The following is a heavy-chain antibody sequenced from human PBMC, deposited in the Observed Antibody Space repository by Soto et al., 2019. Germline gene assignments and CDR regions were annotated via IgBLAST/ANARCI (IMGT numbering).Heavy chain of an antibody. D-gene: IGHD3-10*01. CDR3: AKVLSGSGSYYNVGGMDV. CDR1: GFTFSSYG. V-gene: IGHV3-30*18. J-gene: IGHJ6*02. CDR2: ISYDGSNK. Sequence: PGGSLRLSCAASGFTFSSYGMHWVRQAPGKGLEWVAVISYDGSNKYYADSVKGRFTISRVNSKNTLYLQMNSLRAEDTAVYYCAKVLSGSGSYYNVGGMDVWGQGTTVTVSS.